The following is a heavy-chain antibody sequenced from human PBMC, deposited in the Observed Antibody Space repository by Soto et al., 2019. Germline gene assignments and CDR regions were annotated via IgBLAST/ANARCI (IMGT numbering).Heavy chain of an antibody. Sequence: SETLSLTCTVSGGSISSYYWSWIRQPPGKGLEWIGYIYYSGSTNYNPSLKSRVTISVDTSKNQFSLKLSSVTAADTAVYYCASSPLWSSNWFDPWAREPWSPSPQ. V-gene: IGHV4-59*01. CDR3: ASSPLWSSNWFDP. D-gene: IGHD1-26*01. J-gene: IGHJ5*02. CDR1: GGSISSYY. CDR2: IYYSGST.